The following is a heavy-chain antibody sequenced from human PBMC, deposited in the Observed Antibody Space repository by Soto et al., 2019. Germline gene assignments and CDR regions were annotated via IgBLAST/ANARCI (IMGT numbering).Heavy chain of an antibody. V-gene: IGHV1-69*04. D-gene: IGHD2-15*01. CDR2: IIPILGIA. CDR3: AREPMYEVVVAAPYYFDY. Sequence: ASVKVSCKASGGTFSSYTISWVRQAPGQGLEWMGRIIPILGIANYAQKFQGRVTITADKSTSTAYMELSSLRSEDTAVYYCAREPMYEVVVAAPYYFDYWGQGTLVTVSS. J-gene: IGHJ4*02. CDR1: GGTFSSYT.